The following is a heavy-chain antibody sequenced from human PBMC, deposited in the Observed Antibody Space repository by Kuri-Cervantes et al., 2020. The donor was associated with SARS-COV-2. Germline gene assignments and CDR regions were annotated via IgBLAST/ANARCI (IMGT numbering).Heavy chain of an antibody. CDR2: ISSSSSYT. V-gene: IGHV3-11*06. CDR3: ARGYPPMVRGVIIKGIGY. D-gene: IGHD3-10*01. CDR1: GFTFSDYY. Sequence: GESLKISCAASGFTFSDYYMSWIRQAPGKGLEWVSYISSSSSYTNYADSVKGRFTISRDNAKNSLYLQMNSLRAEDTAVYYCARGYPPMVRGVIIKGIGYWGQGTLVTVSS. J-gene: IGHJ4*02.